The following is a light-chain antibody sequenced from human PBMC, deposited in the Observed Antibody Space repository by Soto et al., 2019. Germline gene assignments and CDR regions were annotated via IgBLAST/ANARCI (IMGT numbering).Light chain of an antibody. J-gene: IGLJ1*01. V-gene: IGLV2-8*01. CDR3: SSYGGSNNGN. Sequence: QSALTQPPSASGSPGQSVTISCTGTSSDVGGYNYVSWYQQHPGKAPKLMIYEVTKRPSGVPDRFSGSKSGNTASLTVSGLQAEDEADYYCSSYGGSNNGNFGTGTKVTVL. CDR1: SSDVGGYNY. CDR2: EVT.